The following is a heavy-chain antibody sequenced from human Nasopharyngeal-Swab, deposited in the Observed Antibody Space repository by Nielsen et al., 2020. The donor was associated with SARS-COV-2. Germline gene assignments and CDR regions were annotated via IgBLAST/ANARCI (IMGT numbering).Heavy chain of an antibody. V-gene: IGHV3-23*01. CDR1: GLTFSRYA. CDR3: AKDRGNDYGDQSDY. Sequence: GESLKISCAASGLTFSRYAMSWVRQAPGEGLEWVSAISGSGGSTYYAASVTGRFTISRDNSKNTAYLQMNSLRAEDTAVYYCAKDRGNDYGDQSDYWGQGTLVTVSS. J-gene: IGHJ4*02. D-gene: IGHD4-17*01. CDR2: ISGSGGST.